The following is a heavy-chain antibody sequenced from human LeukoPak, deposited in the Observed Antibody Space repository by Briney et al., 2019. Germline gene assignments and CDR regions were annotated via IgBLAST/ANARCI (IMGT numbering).Heavy chain of an antibody. D-gene: IGHD2-15*01. Sequence: GASVKVSCKASGYTSTGYYMHWVRQAPGQGLEWMGWINPNSGGTNYAQKFQGRVTMTRDTSISTAYMELSRLRSDDTAVYYCARDLQTHCSGGSCYIYYYYGMDVWGQGTTVTVSS. J-gene: IGHJ6*02. CDR3: ARDLQTHCSGGSCYIYYYYGMDV. V-gene: IGHV1-2*02. CDR1: GYTSTGYY. CDR2: INPNSGGT.